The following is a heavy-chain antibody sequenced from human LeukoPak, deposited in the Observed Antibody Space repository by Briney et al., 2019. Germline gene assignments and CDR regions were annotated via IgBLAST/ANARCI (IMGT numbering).Heavy chain of an antibody. CDR3: TKDGYNYNEEGH. J-gene: IGHJ4*02. CDR1: GFTFTNAW. CDR2: IKSKTDRGTT. V-gene: IGHV3-15*01. D-gene: IGHD3-10*01. Sequence: GGSLRLSCAASGFTFTNAWMSWVRQAPGKGLEWVGRIKSKTDRGTTDYAAAVKRRFTISRHDSKNTLYLQMNSVKTEDTGVYFCTKDGYNYNEEGHWGQGTLVTVSS.